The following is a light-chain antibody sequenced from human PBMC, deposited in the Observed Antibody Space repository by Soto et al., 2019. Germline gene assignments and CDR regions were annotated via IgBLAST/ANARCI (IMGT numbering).Light chain of an antibody. CDR2: KAS. CDR1: QSISSW. Sequence: DIQMTQSPSTLSASVGDRVTITCRTSQSISSWLAWYQQKPWKAPTLLIYKASSLESGVPSRFSGSGSGTEFPLTISSLQPDDFATYYCQQYNSSLTFGQGKKVEIK. V-gene: IGKV1-5*03. J-gene: IGKJ1*01. CDR3: QQYNSSLT.